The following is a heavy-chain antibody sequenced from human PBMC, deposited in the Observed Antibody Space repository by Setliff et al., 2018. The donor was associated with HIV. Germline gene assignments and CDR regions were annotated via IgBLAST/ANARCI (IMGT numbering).Heavy chain of an antibody. V-gene: IGHV4-39*01. CDR2: IYSSGSP. CDR1: GGSISSDNYF. CDR3: ARHRDPPGTSWIYYYYYMDL. J-gene: IGHJ6*03. D-gene: IGHD6-13*01. Sequence: SETLSLTCTVAGGSISSDNYFWAWIRQPPGKRLEWLGSIYSSGSPSYNPSLSSRLTISVDTSKNHVSLRLSSVTAADTGVYYCARHRDPPGTSWIYYYYYMDLWGEGTTVTVSS.